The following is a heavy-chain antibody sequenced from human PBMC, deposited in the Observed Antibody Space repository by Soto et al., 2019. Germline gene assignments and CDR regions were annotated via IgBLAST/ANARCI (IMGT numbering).Heavy chain of an antibody. D-gene: IGHD3-3*01. CDR2: TRNKANSYTT. V-gene: IGHV3-72*01. J-gene: IGHJ6*02. Sequence: LRLSCAASGFTFSDHYMDWVRQAPGKGLEWVGRTRNKANSYTTEYAASVKGRFTISRDDSKNSLYLQMNSLKTEDTAVYYCARGYLTIFGVVYGMDVWGQGTTVTVSS. CDR1: GFTFSDHY. CDR3: ARGYLTIFGVVYGMDV.